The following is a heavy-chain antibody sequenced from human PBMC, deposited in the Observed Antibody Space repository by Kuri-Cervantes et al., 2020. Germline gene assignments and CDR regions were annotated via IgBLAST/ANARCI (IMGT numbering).Heavy chain of an antibody. V-gene: IGHV3-21*04. CDR1: QFTFSIYT. CDR3: AKSLSSYSGYDLFDY. J-gene: IGHJ4*02. D-gene: IGHD5-12*01. CDR2: ISSSSSYI. Sequence: GESLKISCAASQFTFSIYTMNWVRQAPGKGLEWVSSISSSSSYIYYADSVKGRFTISRDNAKNSLYLQMNSLRAEDTAVYYCAKSLSSYSGYDLFDYWGQGTLVTVSS.